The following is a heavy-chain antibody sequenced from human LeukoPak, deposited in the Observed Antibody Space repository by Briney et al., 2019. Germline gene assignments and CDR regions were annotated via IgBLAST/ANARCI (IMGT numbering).Heavy chain of an antibody. J-gene: IGHJ5*02. D-gene: IGHD5-24*01. CDR1: XYTFTSYD. V-gene: IGHV1-8*01. CDR3: EIFEDVYQS. Sequence: ASVXXXXKXSXYTFTSYDINWVRQATGQGVEWMGWMNTNSGNTGYAQKLQGRVTITRNNSISTAYMELRRLRYEDTAVYYCEIFEDVYQSWCQGTLVTVSS. CDR2: MNTNSGNT.